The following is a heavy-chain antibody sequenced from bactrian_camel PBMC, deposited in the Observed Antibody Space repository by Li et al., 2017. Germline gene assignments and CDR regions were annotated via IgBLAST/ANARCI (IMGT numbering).Heavy chain of an antibody. CDR3: AGKTHFAAAAGPWDDFGF. CDR1: GYTLSSFC. V-gene: IGHV3S10*01. D-gene: IGHD6*01. J-gene: IGHJ6*01. CDR2: IDSDGRT. Sequence: DVQLVESGGGSVQAGGSLRLSCAASGYTLSSFCMGWFRQAAGKGREGLAAIDSDGRTSYADSVQGRFTISRDAAKNTVILQMNSLKPEDSATYYCAGKTHFAAAAGPWDDFGFWGPGTQVTVS.